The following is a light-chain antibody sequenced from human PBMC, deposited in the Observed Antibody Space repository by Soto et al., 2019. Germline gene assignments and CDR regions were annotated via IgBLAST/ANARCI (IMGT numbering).Light chain of an antibody. J-gene: IGKJ1*01. Sequence: EIVMTQSPATLSVSPGERATLACRSSQSVSSDFLAWYQQIPGQAPRLLIYGASSRATGIPDRFSGSGSGTDFTLTISRLEPEDFAVYFCQQYGSSPWTFGQGTKVDIK. V-gene: IGKV3-20*01. CDR2: GAS. CDR1: QSVSSDF. CDR3: QQYGSSPWT.